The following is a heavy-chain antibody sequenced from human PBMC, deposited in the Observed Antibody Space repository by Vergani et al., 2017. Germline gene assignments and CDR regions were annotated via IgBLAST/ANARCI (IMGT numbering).Heavy chain of an antibody. J-gene: IGHJ6*03. CDR1: GASIRSSNYY. D-gene: IGHD1-26*01. CDR3: ARHKEQVFPGNYYYYYYMDV. CDR2: IYYSGST. Sequence: QLQLQESGPGLVKPSATLSLTCSVSGASIRSSNYYWGWIRQPPGKGLEWIASIYYSGSTYYNPSLKSRVTISVDTSKNQFSLKLNSVTAADTAVYYCARHKEQVFPGNYYYYYYMDVWGKGTTVTVSS. V-gene: IGHV4-39*01.